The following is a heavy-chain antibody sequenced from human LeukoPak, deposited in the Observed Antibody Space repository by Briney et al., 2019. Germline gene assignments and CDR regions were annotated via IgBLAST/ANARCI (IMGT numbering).Heavy chain of an antibody. CDR1: GGSISSSSYY. CDR2: ISSSGRTI. D-gene: IGHD6-6*01. V-gene: IGHV3-11*04. Sequence: LSLTCTVSGGSISSSSYYWGWIRQAPGKGLEWVSYISSSGRTIYYADSVKGRFTISRDNAKNSLYLQMNSLRAEDTAVYYCARLYSSSSGKAFDIWGQGTMVAVSS. CDR3: ARLYSSSSGKAFDI. J-gene: IGHJ3*02.